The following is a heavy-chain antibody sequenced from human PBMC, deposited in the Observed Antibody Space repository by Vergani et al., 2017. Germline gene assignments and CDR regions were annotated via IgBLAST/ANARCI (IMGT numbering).Heavy chain of an antibody. Sequence: QVQLVQSGAEVKKPGSSLKVSCKASGGTFSSYTISWVRQAPGQGLEWMGRIIPIRGIANYAQKLQGRVTITADKSTSTAYMELSSLRSEDTAVYYCASYYCSSTSCYGHYYYFYGMDVWGQGTTVTVSS. V-gene: IGHV1-69*02. CDR1: GGTFSSYT. J-gene: IGHJ6*02. D-gene: IGHD2-2*01. CDR2: IIPIRGIA. CDR3: ASYYCSSTSCYGHYYYFYGMDV.